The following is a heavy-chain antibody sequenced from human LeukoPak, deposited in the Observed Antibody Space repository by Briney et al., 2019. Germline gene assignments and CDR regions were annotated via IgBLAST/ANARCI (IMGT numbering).Heavy chain of an antibody. V-gene: IGHV3-23*01. CDR2: LSGSGGDT. CDR3: AKKGATTGDFDY. D-gene: IGHD1-26*01. CDR1: GFTFSNFL. Sequence: PGGSLRLSCAASGFTFSNFLMTWVRQAPGKGPEWVSALSGSGGDTYYADSVKGRFTISRDNSKNTLYLPMNSLRADDTAVYYCAKKGATTGDFDYWGQGTLVTVSS. J-gene: IGHJ4*02.